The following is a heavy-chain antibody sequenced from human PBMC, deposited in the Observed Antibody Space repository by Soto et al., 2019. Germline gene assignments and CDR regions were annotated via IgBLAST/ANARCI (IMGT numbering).Heavy chain of an antibody. V-gene: IGHV3-48*02. D-gene: IGHD3-9*01. Sequence: RLSCASSGFTFSGYSVNWVRQAPGKGLEWVSYISSGSKTIYYAESVKGRFTVSRDNARNSQYLQMNSLRDEDTAVYYCAREDILGVRSFDCWCKGTLVTVSS. CDR2: ISSGSKTI. J-gene: IGHJ4*02. CDR1: GFTFSGYS. CDR3: AREDILGVRSFDC.